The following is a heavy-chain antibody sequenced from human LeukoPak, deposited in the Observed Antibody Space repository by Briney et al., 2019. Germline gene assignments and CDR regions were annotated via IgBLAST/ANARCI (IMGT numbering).Heavy chain of an antibody. Sequence: GGSLRLSCAASGLTFSSYSMNWVRQAPGKGLEWVSSISSSSSYIYYADSVKGRFTISRDNAKNSLYLQMNSLRAEDTAAYYCARDAAETNYDFWSGPQAFDYWGQGTLVTVSS. CDR3: ARDAAETNYDFWSGPQAFDY. CDR2: ISSSSSYI. V-gene: IGHV3-21*01. J-gene: IGHJ4*02. CDR1: GLTFSSYS. D-gene: IGHD3-3*01.